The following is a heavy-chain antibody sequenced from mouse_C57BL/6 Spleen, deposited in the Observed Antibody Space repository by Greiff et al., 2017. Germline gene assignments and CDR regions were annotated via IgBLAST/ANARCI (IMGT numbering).Heavy chain of an antibody. Sequence: VQLQQSGAELMKPGASVKLSCKATGYTFTGYWIEWVKQRPGHGLEWIGEILPGSGSTNYNEKFKGKATITADTSSNTAYMQLSSLTTEDSAIYYGARSLWLRRDYYAMDYWGQGTSVTVAS. CDR1: GYTFTGYW. CDR3: ARSLWLRRDYYAMDY. CDR2: ILPGSGST. V-gene: IGHV1-9*01. J-gene: IGHJ4*01. D-gene: IGHD2-2*01.